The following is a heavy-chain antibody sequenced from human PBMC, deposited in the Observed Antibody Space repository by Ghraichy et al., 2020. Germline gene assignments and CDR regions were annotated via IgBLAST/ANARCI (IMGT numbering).Heavy chain of an antibody. CDR2: IIPIFGTA. CDR3: ARQKFTIPDYSNSNYYYYYGMDV. Sequence: SVKVSCKASGGTFSSYAISWVRQAPGQGLEWMGGIIPIFGTANYAQKFQGRVTITADESTSTAYMELSSLRSEDTAVYYCARQKFTIPDYSNSNYYYYYGMDVWGQGTTVTVSS. V-gene: IGHV1-69*13. J-gene: IGHJ6*02. D-gene: IGHD4-11*01. CDR1: GGTFSSYA.